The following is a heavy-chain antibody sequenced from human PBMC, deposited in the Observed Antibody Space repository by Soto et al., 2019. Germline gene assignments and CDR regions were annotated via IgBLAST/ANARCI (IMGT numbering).Heavy chain of an antibody. D-gene: IGHD2-2*01. CDR1: GITFSNTW. J-gene: IGHJ6*02. Sequence: GGSLRLSCAASGITFSNTWMHWVRQVPGKGLVWVAYINSDGTTTTYADSVRGRFTISRDNAKNTVYLQMNSLRAEDTALYYCTTDGSYAQYVWGQGTAVTVS. V-gene: IGHV3-74*01. CDR3: TTDGSYAQYV. CDR2: INSDGTTT.